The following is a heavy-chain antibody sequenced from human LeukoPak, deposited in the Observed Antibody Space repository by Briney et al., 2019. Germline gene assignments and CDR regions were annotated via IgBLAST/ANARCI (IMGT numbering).Heavy chain of an antibody. CDR2: IKQDGSEK. CDR3: ARDKYLDWFYGMDV. CDR1: GFTFSSYW. V-gene: IGHV3-7*01. D-gene: IGHD3-9*01. Sequence: GGSLRLSCAASGFTFSSYWMSWVRQAPGKGLEWVANIKQDGSEKYYVDSVKGRFTISRDNAKNSLYLQMNSLRAEDTAVYYCARDKYLDWFYGMDVWGQGTTVTVSS. J-gene: IGHJ6*02.